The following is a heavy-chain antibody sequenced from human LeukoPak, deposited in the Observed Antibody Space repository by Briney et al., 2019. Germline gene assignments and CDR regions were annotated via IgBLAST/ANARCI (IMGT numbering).Heavy chain of an antibody. CDR1: GASISTYY. V-gene: IGHV4-59*08. CDR3: ARRGSGTYSGGHFDY. CDR2: IYYSGTT. D-gene: IGHD1-26*01. J-gene: IGHJ4*02. Sequence: SETLSLTCTVSGASISTYYWNWIRQPPGGGPDLIGSIYYSGTTDYNPSLKSRITMSIDTSKNQFSLKLTSVTAADTAVYYCARRGSGTYSGGHFDYWAQGTLVTVSS.